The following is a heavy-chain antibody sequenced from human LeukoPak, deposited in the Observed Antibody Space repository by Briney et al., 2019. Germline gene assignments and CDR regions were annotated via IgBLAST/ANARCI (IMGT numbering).Heavy chain of an antibody. J-gene: IGHJ4*02. CDR2: ISGSGGTT. V-gene: IGHV3-23*01. D-gene: IGHD4/OR15-4a*01. CDR1: GFTFSNYA. Sequence: GGSLRLSCAASGFTFSNYAMSWVRQAPGKGLEWVSGISGSGGTTYYADSVKGRFTISRDNSKNTLYLQMNSLRAEDTAVYYCARGRDYGVWGQGTLVTVSS. CDR3: ARGRDYGV.